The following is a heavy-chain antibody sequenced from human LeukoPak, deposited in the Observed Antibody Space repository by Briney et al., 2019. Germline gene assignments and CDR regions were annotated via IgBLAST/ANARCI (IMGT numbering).Heavy chain of an antibody. CDR3: VKDTKQWLVLGYYFDY. J-gene: IGHJ4*02. Sequence: RSLRLSCPASGFTFSSYAMHWVRQAPGKGLEYVSAISSNGGGTCYADSVKGRFTISRDNSKNTLYLQMSSLRAEDTAVYYCVKDTKQWLVLGYYFDYWGQGTLVTVSS. CDR2: ISSNGGGT. V-gene: IGHV3-64D*09. D-gene: IGHD6-19*01. CDR1: GFTFSSYA.